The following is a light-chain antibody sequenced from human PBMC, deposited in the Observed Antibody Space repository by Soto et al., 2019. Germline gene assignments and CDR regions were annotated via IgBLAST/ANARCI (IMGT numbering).Light chain of an antibody. CDR1: ALPKQY. CDR3: QSADSSGTYWV. J-gene: IGLJ3*02. Sequence: SYELTQPPPVSVSPGQTARITCSGGALPKQYAYWYQQKPGQAPVLVIYQDSERPSGIPERFSGSSSGTTVTLTISGVQAEDEADYYCQSADSSGTYWVFGGGTKVTVL. V-gene: IGLV3-25*03. CDR2: QDS.